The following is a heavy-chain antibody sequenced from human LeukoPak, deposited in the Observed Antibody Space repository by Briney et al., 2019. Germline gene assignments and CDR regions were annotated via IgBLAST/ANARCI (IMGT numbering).Heavy chain of an antibody. D-gene: IGHD1-26*01. CDR2: INPNSGGT. J-gene: IGHJ3*02. Sequence: ASVKVSCKASGYTFTAYRLYWGRQAPGQGLEWMGWINPNSGGTNFAQKFQGRVTMTRDTSITTAYIELSSLRSDDTAVYYCARDRGRPDAFDIWGQGTMVTVSS. CDR1: GYTFTAYR. V-gene: IGHV1-2*02. CDR3: ARDRGRPDAFDI.